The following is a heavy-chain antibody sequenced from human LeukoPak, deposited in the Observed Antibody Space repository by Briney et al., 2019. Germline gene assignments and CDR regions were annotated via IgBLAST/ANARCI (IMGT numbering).Heavy chain of an antibody. CDR2: FDPEDGET. D-gene: IGHD2-2*01. J-gene: IGHJ5*02. V-gene: IGHV1-24*01. CDR3: ATVGYCSSTSCYGKVDWFDP. Sequence: WASVKVSCKVSGYTLTELSMHWVRQAPGKGLEWMGGFDPEDGETIYAQKFQGRVTMTEDTSTDTAYMELSSLRSEDTAVYYCATVGYCSSTSCYGKVDWFDPWGQGTLVTVSS. CDR1: GYTLTELS.